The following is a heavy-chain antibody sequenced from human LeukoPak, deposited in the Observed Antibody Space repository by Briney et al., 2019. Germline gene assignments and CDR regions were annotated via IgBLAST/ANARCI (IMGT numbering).Heavy chain of an antibody. CDR3: TTRACHAGGCSSSFYYYYGLHF. Sequence: SVTVSCKASGNSISNYAVSWVRQAPGQRFEWMGGIIPIFGTADYAQKFQGRVTITADQSTSTTYMALSSLKSEDTATYYCTTRACHAGGCSSSFYYYYGLHFWGQGTTVSVS. J-gene: IGHJ6*02. CDR2: IIPIFGTA. V-gene: IGHV1-69*13. D-gene: IGHD3-16*01. CDR1: GNSISNYA.